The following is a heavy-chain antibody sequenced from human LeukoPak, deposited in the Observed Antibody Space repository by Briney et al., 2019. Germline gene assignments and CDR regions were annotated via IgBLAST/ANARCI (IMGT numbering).Heavy chain of an antibody. J-gene: IGHJ4*02. CDR1: GGSFSDYY. Sequence: SETLSLTCAVYGGSFSDYYWTWIRQPPGRGLEWIGEINHSESTNYNPSLKSRVTISVDTSKNQFSLKLSSLTAADTAVYFCARGPRSDSELLPKYFDYWDRGPVVTVSS. CDR3: ARGPRSDSELLPKYFDY. D-gene: IGHD3-10*01. CDR2: INHSEST. V-gene: IGHV4-34*01.